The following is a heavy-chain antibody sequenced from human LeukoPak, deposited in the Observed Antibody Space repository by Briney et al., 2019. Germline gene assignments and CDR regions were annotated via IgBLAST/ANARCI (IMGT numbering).Heavy chain of an antibody. CDR3: ARDGSGYSDPVDY. CDR1: GFTFSLYW. CDR2: ISTSSSYI. J-gene: IGHJ4*02. V-gene: IGHV3-21*01. D-gene: IGHD3-22*01. Sequence: SGGSLRLSCAASGFTFSLYWMSWVRQAPGKGLEWVSSISTSSSYIYYADSVKGRFTISRDNAKNSLYLQMNSLRAEDTAVYYCARDGSGYSDPVDYWGQGTLVTVSS.